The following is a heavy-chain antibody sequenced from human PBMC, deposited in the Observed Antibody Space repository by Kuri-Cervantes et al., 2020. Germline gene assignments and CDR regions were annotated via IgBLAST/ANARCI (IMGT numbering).Heavy chain of an antibody. D-gene: IGHD2-2*01. V-gene: IGHV3-66*01. CDR2: IYSGGST. Sequence: ETLSLTCAASGFTVSSNYMSWVRQAPGKGLEWVSVIYSGGSTYYADSVKGRFTISRDNSKNTLYLQMNSLRAEDTAVYYCVRSGVPADGMDVWGQGTTVTVSS. J-gene: IGHJ6*02. CDR1: GFTVSSNY. CDR3: VRSGVPADGMDV.